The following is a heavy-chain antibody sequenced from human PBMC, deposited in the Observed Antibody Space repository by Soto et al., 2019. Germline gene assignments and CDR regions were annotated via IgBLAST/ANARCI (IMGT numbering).Heavy chain of an antibody. J-gene: IGHJ6*02. CDR3: AKDATYSNHLSYYYYYGMDV. D-gene: IGHD4-4*01. CDR1: GLTFSSYG. CDR2: ISYDGSNK. Sequence: LRLSCAAPGLTFSSYGMHWVRQAPGKGLEWVAVISYDGSNKYYADSVKGRFTISRDNSKNTLYLQMNSLRAEDTAVYYCAKDATYSNHLSYYYYYGMDVWGQGTTVTVSS. V-gene: IGHV3-30*18.